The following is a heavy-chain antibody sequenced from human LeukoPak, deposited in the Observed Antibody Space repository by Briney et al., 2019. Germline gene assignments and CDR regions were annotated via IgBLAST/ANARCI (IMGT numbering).Heavy chain of an antibody. Sequence: PGGSLRLSCAAPGFTFSSYSMNWVRQAPGKGLEWVSYISSSSSTIYYADSVKGRFTISRDNVKNSLYLQMNSLRAEDTAVYYCATELLWFGELFRDFDYWGQGTLVTVSS. V-gene: IGHV3-48*01. J-gene: IGHJ4*02. CDR3: ATELLWFGELFRDFDY. CDR2: ISSSSSTI. CDR1: GFTFSSYS. D-gene: IGHD3-10*01.